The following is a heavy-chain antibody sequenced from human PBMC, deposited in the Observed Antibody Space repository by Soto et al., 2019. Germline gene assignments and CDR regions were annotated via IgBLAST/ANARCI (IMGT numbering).Heavy chain of an antibody. CDR3: ASQGIAVAGMVGYYYYVMDV. Sequence: QLQLQESGPGLVKPSETLSLTSTVSGGSISSSSYYWGWIRQPPGKGLEWIGSIYYSGSTYYNPSLKSRVTISVDTSKNQFSLKLSSVTAADTAVYYCASQGIAVAGMVGYYYYVMDVWCHGTTVTVSS. CDR2: IYYSGST. J-gene: IGHJ6*02. V-gene: IGHV4-39*01. CDR1: GGSISSSSYY. D-gene: IGHD6-19*01.